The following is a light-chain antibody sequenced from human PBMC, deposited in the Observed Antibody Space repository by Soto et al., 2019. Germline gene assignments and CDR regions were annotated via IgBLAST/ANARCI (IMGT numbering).Light chain of an antibody. CDR2: GTS. CDR3: QQYGSSYT. CDR1: QSVRNSY. V-gene: IGKV3-20*01. J-gene: IGKJ3*01. Sequence: EIVLTQSPGTLSLSPGERATLSCRARQSVRNSYLAWYQQQPGQAPRLLIYGTSTRDTGIPDRFSGSGSGTDFTLTISRLGPEDFAVYYCQQYGSSYTFGPGTKVEIK.